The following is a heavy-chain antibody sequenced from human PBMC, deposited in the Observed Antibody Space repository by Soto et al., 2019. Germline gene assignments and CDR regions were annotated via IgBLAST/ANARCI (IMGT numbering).Heavy chain of an antibody. J-gene: IGHJ4*02. CDR2: INPSGGST. D-gene: IGHD4-17*01. CDR1: GYTFTSYY. V-gene: IGHV1-46*01. Sequence: ASVKVSCKASGYTFTSYYMHWVRQAPGQGLEWMGIINPSGGSTSYAQKFQGRVTMTRDTSTSTVYMELSSLRSEDTAVYYCARDYEVFDYGDYGTLDYWGQGTLVTVSS. CDR3: ARDYEVFDYGDYGTLDY.